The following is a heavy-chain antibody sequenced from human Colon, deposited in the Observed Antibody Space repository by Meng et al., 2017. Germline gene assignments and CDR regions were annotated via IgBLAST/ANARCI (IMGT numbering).Heavy chain of an antibody. J-gene: IGHJ4*02. V-gene: IGHV3-30*01. CDR2: ISYDGSNK. Sequence: GESLKISCAASGFTFSSYAMHWVRQTPGKGLEWVAVISYDGSNKYYADSVKGRFTISRDNSKNTLYLQMNILRGEDTAVYYCARVGPPNPRLYGDFDYWGQGTRVTGSS. CDR1: GFTFSSYA. D-gene: IGHD4-17*01. CDR3: ARVGPPNPRLYGDFDY.